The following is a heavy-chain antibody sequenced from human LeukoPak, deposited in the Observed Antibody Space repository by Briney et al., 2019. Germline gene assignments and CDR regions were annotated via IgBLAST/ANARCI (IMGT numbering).Heavy chain of an antibody. CDR1: GFMFNSYS. Sequence: GGSLRLSCAASGFMFNSYSLTWVRQAPGKGLEWISYISAGSDYIYYTDSVKGRFTISRDNAKNSLYLQLNSLRVEDTAVYYCARWGLGPSFDYWGRGTLVTVSS. D-gene: IGHD1-26*01. J-gene: IGHJ4*02. CDR3: ARWGLGPSFDY. V-gene: IGHV3-21*05. CDR2: ISAGSDYI.